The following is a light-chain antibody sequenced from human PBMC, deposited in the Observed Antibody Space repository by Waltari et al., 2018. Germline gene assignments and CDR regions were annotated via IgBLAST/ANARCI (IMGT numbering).Light chain of an antibody. J-gene: IGLJ2*01. CDR2: EDF. CDR1: SGSIATTY. V-gene: IGLV6-57*03. CDR3: QSYDSSTVV. Sequence: NFMLTQPHSVSESPGKTVTISCTRSSGSIATTYVQWYQQRPGRAPATVIYEDFQRPSGVPDRFSGSIDSSSNSASLTISGLKPEDEADYYCQSYDSSTVVFGGGTKLTVL.